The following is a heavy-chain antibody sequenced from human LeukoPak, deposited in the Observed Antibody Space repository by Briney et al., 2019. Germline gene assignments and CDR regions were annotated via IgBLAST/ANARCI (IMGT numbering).Heavy chain of an antibody. CDR3: STEDQRNS. J-gene: IGHJ4*02. D-gene: IGHD1-1*01. CDR1: GLTFTNAW. V-gene: IGHV3-15*01. Sequence: GGSLRLSCAASGLTFTNAWMSWVRQAPGKGLEWVGRIKSKTDGRTADYAAPVKGRFTISRDDSKNMIFLQMDSLETEDTGVYYCSTEDQRNSWGQGTLVTVSS. CDR2: IKSKTDGRTA.